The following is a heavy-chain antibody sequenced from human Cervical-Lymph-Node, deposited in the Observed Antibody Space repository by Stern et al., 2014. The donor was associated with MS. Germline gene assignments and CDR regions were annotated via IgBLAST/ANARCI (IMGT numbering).Heavy chain of an antibody. CDR3: TRAVGGVGRE. CDR2: INPNGSVT. V-gene: IGHV1-46*01. D-gene: IGHD3-16*01. J-gene: IGHJ4*02. CDR1: GYTFTNYY. Sequence: QLVQSGPEVKKPGASVMVSCKTSGYTFTNYYIHWVRQAPGQGLELMGIINPNGSVTASAQKFQGRLTMTRDNSTTTVYLRLITLTSEDTAMYYCTRAVGGVGREWGQGTLVFVSS.